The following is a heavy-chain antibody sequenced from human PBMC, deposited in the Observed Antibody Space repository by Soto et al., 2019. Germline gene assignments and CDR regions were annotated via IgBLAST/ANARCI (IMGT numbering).Heavy chain of an antibody. CDR2: INPNSGGT. CDR1: GYTFTGYY. CDR3: ARGHYGDWNLYFDY. J-gene: IGHJ4*02. Sequence: EASVKVSCKASGYTFTGYYMHWVRQAPGQGLEWMGWINPNSGGTNYAQKFQGWVTMTRDTSISTAYMELSRLRSDDTAVYYCARGHYGDWNLYFDYWGQGTLVTVSS. D-gene: IGHD4-17*01. V-gene: IGHV1-2*04.